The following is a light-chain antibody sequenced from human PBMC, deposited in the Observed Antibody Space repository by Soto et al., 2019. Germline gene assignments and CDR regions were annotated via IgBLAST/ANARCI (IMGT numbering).Light chain of an antibody. CDR2: DTS. J-gene: IGLJ1*01. CDR3: LLSYSGARPYV. Sequence: QAVVTQEPSLTVSPGGTVTLTCGSSTGAVTSGHYPYWFQQKPGQAPRTLIYDTSKKHFWTPARFSGSLPGGKAALTLSGAQPGDEADYYCLLSYSGARPYVFGAGTRSPS. V-gene: IGLV7-46*01. CDR1: TGAVTSGHY.